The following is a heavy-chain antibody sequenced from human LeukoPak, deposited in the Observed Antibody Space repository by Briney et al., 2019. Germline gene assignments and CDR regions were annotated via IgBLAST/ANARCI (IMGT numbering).Heavy chain of an antibody. CDR2: INHSGST. Sequence: SETLSLTCAVYGGSFTDYYWSWIRQPPGKGLEWIWEINHSGSTNYNPPPKSRVTISVDTSKNQFSLKLSSVTAADTAVYYCASLTGTTDYYYYYMDVWGKGTTATVSS. D-gene: IGHD1-20*01. V-gene: IGHV4-34*01. CDR3: ASLTGTTDYYYYYMDV. J-gene: IGHJ6*03. CDR1: GGSFTDYY.